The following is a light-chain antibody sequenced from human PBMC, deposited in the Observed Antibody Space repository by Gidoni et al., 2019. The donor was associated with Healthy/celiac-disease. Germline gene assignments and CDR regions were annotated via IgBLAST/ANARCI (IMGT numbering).Light chain of an antibody. CDR2: DAS. CDR1: QSVSSY. CDR3: QQRSNWPHYT. V-gene: IGKV3-11*01. Sequence: EIVLTQSPATLSLSPGESATLSCRASQSVSSYLAWYQQKPGQAPRLLSYDASNRATGIPARFSGSGSGTDFTLTISSLEPEDFAVYYCQQRSNWPHYTFXQXTKLEIK. J-gene: IGKJ2*01.